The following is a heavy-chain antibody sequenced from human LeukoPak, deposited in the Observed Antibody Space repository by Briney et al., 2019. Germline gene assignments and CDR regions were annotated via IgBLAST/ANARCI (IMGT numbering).Heavy chain of an antibody. CDR3: AKDKDYYDSSGNFGNPTVFDY. Sequence: GGSLRLSCAASGFTFNSYAMDWVRQAPGKGLEWVSAISGSGGSTYYADSVKGRFIISRDNSKNTLYLQVNSLRAEDTAVYYSAKDKDYYDSSGNFGNPTVFDYWGQGTLVTVSS. J-gene: IGHJ4*02. CDR1: GFTFNSYA. D-gene: IGHD3-22*01. V-gene: IGHV3-23*01. CDR2: ISGSGGST.